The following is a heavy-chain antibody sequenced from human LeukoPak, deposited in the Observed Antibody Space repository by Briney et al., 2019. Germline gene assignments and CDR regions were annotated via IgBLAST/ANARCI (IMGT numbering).Heavy chain of an antibody. J-gene: IGHJ6*03. V-gene: IGHV4-39*01. D-gene: IGHD2-15*01. Sequence: SETLSLTCTVSGGSISSSSDYWGWIRQAPGKGLAWIGSIYYHENTYYNSSLKSRVTIPVDTSKNQFSLKLNSVTAADTAVYFCARGYCSGGSCYSYYYYNYMDVWGKGTTVTVSS. CDR1: GGSISSSSDY. CDR3: ARGYCSGGSCYSYYYYNYMDV. CDR2: IYYHENT.